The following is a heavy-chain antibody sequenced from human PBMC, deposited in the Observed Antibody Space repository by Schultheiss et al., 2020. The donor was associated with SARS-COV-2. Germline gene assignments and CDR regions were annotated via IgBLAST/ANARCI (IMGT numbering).Heavy chain of an antibody. CDR2: IYHSGST. J-gene: IGHJ6*03. V-gene: IGHV4-59*04. CDR3: ARQYYYYYYMDV. CDR1: GGSISSYY. Sequence: SLTCTVSGGSISSYYWSWIRQPPGKGLEWIGSIYHSGSTYYNPSLKSRVTISVDTSKNQFSLKLSSVTAADTAVYYCARQYYYYYYMDVWGKGTTVTVSS.